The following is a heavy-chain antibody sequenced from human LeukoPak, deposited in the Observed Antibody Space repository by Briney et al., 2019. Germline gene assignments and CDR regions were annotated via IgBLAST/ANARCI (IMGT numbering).Heavy chain of an antibody. J-gene: IGHJ1*01. V-gene: IGHV4-61*02. CDR2: IYTSGST. CDR3: AREDSSGYYYEV. D-gene: IGHD3-22*01. CDR1: GGSISSGSYY. Sequence: SQTLSLTCTVSGGSISSGSYYWSWIRQPAGKGLEWIGRIYTSGSTNYNPSLKSRVTISVDTSKNRFSLKLTSVTAADTAVYYCAREDSSGYYYEVWGQGTLVTVSS.